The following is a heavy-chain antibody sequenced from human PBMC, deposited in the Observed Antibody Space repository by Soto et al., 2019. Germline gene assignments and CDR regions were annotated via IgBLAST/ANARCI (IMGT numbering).Heavy chain of an antibody. J-gene: IGHJ4*02. CDR3: AKAGSSSSSFDY. CDR1: GFTFSSYG. Sequence: QVQLVESGGGVVQPGRSLRLSCAASGFTFSSYGMHWVRQAPGKGLEWVAVISYDGSNKYYADSVKGRFTISRDNSKNTLYLQMNSLRADDTAVYYCAKAGSSSSSFDYWGQGTLVTVSS. CDR2: ISYDGSNK. D-gene: IGHD6-6*01. V-gene: IGHV3-30*18.